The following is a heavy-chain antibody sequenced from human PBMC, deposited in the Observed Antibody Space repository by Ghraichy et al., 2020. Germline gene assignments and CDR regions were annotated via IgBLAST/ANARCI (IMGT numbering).Heavy chain of an antibody. CDR2: AYYSGST. Sequence: SQNLSLTCTVSGGSISSSNYYWVWIRQPPGMGLEWIGNAYYSGSTYYSPSLKSRVTISVDRSTNQFSLSLTSVTAADTAVYYCARRISASSNFDSWGLGALVTVSS. D-gene: IGHD1-20*01. J-gene: IGHJ4*02. CDR3: ARRISASSNFDS. CDR1: GGSISSSNYY. V-gene: IGHV4-39*01.